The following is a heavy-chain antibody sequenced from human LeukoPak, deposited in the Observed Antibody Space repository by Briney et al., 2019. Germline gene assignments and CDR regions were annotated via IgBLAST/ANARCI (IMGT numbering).Heavy chain of an antibody. V-gene: IGHV4-34*01. CDR2: INHSGST. CDR3: ARYYDSSRVEGP. D-gene: IGHD3-22*01. CDR1: GGSFSGYY. Sequence: SETLSLTCAVYGGSFSGYYWSWIRQPPGKGLEWIGEINHSGSTNYNPSLKSRVTISVDTSKNQFSLKMSSVTAADTAVYYCARYYDSSRVEGPWGQGTLVTVSS. J-gene: IGHJ5*02.